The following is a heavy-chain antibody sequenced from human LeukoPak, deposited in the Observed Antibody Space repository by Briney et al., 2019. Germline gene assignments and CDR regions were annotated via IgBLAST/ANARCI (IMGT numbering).Heavy chain of an antibody. CDR1: GFTFSSYA. Sequence: GGSLGLSCAASGFTFSSYAMSWVRQAPGKGLEWVSAISGSGGSTYYADSVKGRFTISRDNSKNTLYLQMNSLRAEDTAVYYCAKAGNQWLVRFDYWGQGTLVTVSS. CDR2: ISGSGGST. CDR3: AKAGNQWLVRFDY. J-gene: IGHJ4*02. D-gene: IGHD6-19*01. V-gene: IGHV3-23*01.